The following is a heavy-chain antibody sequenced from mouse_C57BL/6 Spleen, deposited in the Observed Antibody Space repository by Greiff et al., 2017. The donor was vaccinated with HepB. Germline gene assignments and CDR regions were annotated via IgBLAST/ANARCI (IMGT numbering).Heavy chain of an antibody. J-gene: IGHJ2*01. D-gene: IGHD1-1*01. CDR2: IYPRSGNT. CDR1: GYTFTSYG. CDR3: ARGGSSLYFDY. V-gene: IGHV1-81*01. Sequence: VQLQESGAELARPGASVKLSCKASGYTFTSYGISWVKQRTGQGLEWIGEIYPRSGNTYYNEKFKGKATLTADKSSSTAYMELRSLTSEDSAVYFCARGGSSLYFDYWGQGTTLTVSS.